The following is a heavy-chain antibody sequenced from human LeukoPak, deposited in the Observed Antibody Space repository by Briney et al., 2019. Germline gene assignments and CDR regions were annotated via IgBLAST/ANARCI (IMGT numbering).Heavy chain of an antibody. J-gene: IGHJ6*03. CDR2: ISVSGNT. Sequence: GGSLRLSCAASGFTFSSYWMSWVRQGPGKGLEWVSAISVSGNTYHADSVKGRFTISRDSSKNTLYLQMNSLRAEDTAVYYCARVRAVTTFYYYYYYMDVWGKGTTVTISS. CDR3: ARVRAVTTFYYYYYYMDV. D-gene: IGHD4-17*01. V-gene: IGHV3-23*01. CDR1: GFTFSSYW.